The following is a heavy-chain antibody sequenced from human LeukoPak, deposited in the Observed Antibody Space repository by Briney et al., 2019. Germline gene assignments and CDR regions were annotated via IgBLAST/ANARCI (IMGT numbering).Heavy chain of an antibody. CDR2: IIPIFGTA. CDR1: GGTFSSYA. Sequence: GASVKVSCKASGGTFSSYAISWVRQAPGQGLEWMGGIIPIFGTANYAQKFQGRVTITADESTSTAYMELSSLRSEDTAVYYCARVNPPYYYDSSGYYHFDYRGQGTLVTVSS. V-gene: IGHV1-69*13. D-gene: IGHD3-22*01. J-gene: IGHJ4*02. CDR3: ARVNPPYYYDSSGYYHFDY.